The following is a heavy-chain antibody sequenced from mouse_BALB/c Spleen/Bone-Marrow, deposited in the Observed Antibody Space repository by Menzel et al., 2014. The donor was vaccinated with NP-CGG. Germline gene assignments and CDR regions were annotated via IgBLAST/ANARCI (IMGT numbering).Heavy chain of an antibody. Sequence: EVQLQQSGGGLVQPGGSLKLSCAASGFTFSSYGMSWVRQTPDKRLELVATINNNGGSTYYPDSVKGQFTITRDNAKNTLYLQMRILKSEDAAEYYGTRVYGWYFDVGGEGTTVTSP. D-gene: IGHD1-1*01. CDR3: TRVYGWYFDV. J-gene: IGHJ1*01. CDR2: INNNGGST. V-gene: IGHV5-6-3*01. CDR1: GFTFSSYG.